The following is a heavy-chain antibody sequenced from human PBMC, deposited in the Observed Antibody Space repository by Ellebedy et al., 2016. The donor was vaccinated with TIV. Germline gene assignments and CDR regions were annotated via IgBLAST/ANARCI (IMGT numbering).Heavy chain of an antibody. D-gene: IGHD4-17*01. J-gene: IGHJ5*02. CDR2: IYQDGSEQ. CDR1: GFSFRSYW. CDR3: ARRGSYGDYAVQINSWLGL. V-gene: IGHV3-7*01. Sequence: GESLKISCEAYGFSFRSYWMSWVRQAPGKGLEWLANIYQDGSEQFYVDSAKGRFTISRDNAKNSLYLQMNGLRGEDTAVYYCARRGSYGDYAVQINSWLGLWGQGTLVIVSS.